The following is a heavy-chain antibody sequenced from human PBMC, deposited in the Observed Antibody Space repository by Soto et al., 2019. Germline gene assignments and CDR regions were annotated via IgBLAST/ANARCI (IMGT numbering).Heavy chain of an antibody. J-gene: IGHJ6*02. CDR3: ARDLDCSGGSCPYYYGMDV. V-gene: IGHV1-46*01. CDR2: INPSGGST. D-gene: IGHD2-15*01. CDR1: GYTFTSYY. Sequence: QVQLVQSGAEVKKPGASVKVSCKASGYTFTSYYMHWVRQAPGQGLEWMGIINPSGGSTSYAQKFQGRVTMTRDQSTSTVYMGLSSLRSEDTAVYYCARDLDCSGGSCPYYYGMDVWGQGTTVTVSS.